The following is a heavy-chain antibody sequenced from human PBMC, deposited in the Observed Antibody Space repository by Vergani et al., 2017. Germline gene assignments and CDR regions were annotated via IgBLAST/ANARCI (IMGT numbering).Heavy chain of an antibody. J-gene: IGHJ4*02. Sequence: QVQLQESGPGLVKPSQTLSLTCTVSGGSISSGGYYWSWIRQPPGKGLEWIGYIYYSGSTYYNPSLKSRVTISVDTSKNQFSLKLSSVTAADTAVYYCARATGILRFLEWLSADYFDYWGQGTLVTVSS. CDR3: ARATGILRFLEWLSADYFDY. CDR2: IYYSGST. V-gene: IGHV4-31*03. CDR1: GGSISSGGYY. D-gene: IGHD3-3*01.